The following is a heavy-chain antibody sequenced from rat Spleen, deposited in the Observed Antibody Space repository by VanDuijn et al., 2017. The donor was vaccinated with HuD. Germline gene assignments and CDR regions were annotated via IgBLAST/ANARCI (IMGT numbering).Heavy chain of an antibody. CDR2: ISYDGSST. CDR1: GFTFSNYG. J-gene: IGHJ2*01. Sequence: EVQLVESGGGLVQPGRSLRLSCAASGFTFSNYGMAWVRQAPTKGLEWVATISYDGSSTYYRDSVRGRFTISIDNAKSTLYLQMDSLRSEDTATDYCARGLLDYWCQGVMVTVSS. V-gene: IGHV5-29*01. D-gene: IGHD2-6*01. CDR3: ARGLLDY.